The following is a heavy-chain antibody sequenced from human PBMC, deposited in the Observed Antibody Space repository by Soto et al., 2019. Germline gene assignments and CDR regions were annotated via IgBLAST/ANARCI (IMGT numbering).Heavy chain of an antibody. CDR1: GYTFTSYA. CDR2: INAGNGNT. J-gene: IGHJ6*04. D-gene: IGHD3-9*01. CDR3: ARRGKYYDILTGYYPPVVDV. Sequence: QVQLVQSGAEVKKPGASVKVSCKASGYTFTSYAMHWVRQAPGQRLEWMGWINAGNGNTKYSQKFQGRVTITRDTSASTAYMGLSSLRSENTAVYYCARRGKYYDILTGYYPPVVDVWGKGTTVTVSS. V-gene: IGHV1-3*01.